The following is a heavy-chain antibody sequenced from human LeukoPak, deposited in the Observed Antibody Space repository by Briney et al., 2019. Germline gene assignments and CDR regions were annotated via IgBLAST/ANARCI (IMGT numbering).Heavy chain of an antibody. J-gene: IGHJ4*02. Sequence: PGGSLRLSCAVSGFPFSSYWMSWFRQAPGKGLEWVANIKQDGGEEFYVDSVKGRFTISRDNAKNSLYLQMNSLRAEDTAVYYCAREDHSNYNYWGQGTLVTVSS. V-gene: IGHV3-7*01. CDR2: IKQDGGEE. D-gene: IGHD4-11*01. CDR3: AREDHSNYNY. CDR1: GFPFSSYW.